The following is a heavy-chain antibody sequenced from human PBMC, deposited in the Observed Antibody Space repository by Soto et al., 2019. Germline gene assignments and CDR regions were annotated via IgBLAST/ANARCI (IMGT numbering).Heavy chain of an antibody. CDR1: GGSFSGYY. Sequence: LSLTCAVYGGSFSGYYWSWIRQPPGKGLEWIGEINHSGSTNYNPSLKSRVTISVDTSKNQFSLKLSSVTAADTAVYYCARASRGYGMDVWGQGTTVTVSS. D-gene: IGHD3-10*01. CDR3: ARASRGYGMDV. V-gene: IGHV4-34*01. J-gene: IGHJ6*02. CDR2: INHSGST.